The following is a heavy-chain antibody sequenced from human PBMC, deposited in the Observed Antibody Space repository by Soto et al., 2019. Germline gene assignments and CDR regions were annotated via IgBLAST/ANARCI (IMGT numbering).Heavy chain of an antibody. D-gene: IGHD2-2*01. CDR2: IYSDGYT. V-gene: IGHV3-66*01. Sequence: GWSLILSWAASGFTVGISSMTCFRQIPGKGLEWVSIIYSDGYTYYADSVKGRFTISRDTSKNTLYLQMSSLRAEDTAVYYCATRKYCPSTTCFDFWGRGTLVT. CDR1: GFTVGISS. CDR3: ATRKYCPSTTCFDF. J-gene: IGHJ4*02.